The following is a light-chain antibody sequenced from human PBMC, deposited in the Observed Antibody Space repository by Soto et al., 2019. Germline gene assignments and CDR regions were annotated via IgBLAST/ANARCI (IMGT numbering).Light chain of an antibody. V-gene: IGKV3-15*01. CDR3: QQYNNWPPWT. Sequence: EVVLTQSPGTLSLSPGDRATLSCRASQSVSSNLAWYQQKPGQAPRLLIYGASTRVTGIPARFSGSGSGTEFTLTISSLQSEDFAVYFCQQYNNWPPWTFGQGTKVDIK. CDR2: GAS. CDR1: QSVSSN. J-gene: IGKJ1*01.